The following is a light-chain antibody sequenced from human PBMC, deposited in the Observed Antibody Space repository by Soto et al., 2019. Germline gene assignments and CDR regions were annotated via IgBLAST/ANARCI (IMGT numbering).Light chain of an antibody. CDR3: QQYGSSRWT. CDR2: GAS. V-gene: IGKV3-20*01. J-gene: IGKJ1*01. CDR1: QSVSSIY. Sequence: EIVLTQSPGTLSLSPGERATLSCRASQSVSSIYLAWYQQKPGQAPRLLIYGASSRATGIPDRFSGSGSGTDFTLTISRLEPEDFAVYYCQQYGSSRWTFGQGTKAEI.